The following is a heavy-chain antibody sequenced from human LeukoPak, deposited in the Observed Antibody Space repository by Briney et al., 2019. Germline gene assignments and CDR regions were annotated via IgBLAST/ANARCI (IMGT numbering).Heavy chain of an antibody. D-gene: IGHD3-3*01. J-gene: IGHJ4*02. CDR2: IIPIFGTA. Sequence: SVKVSCKASGGTFSSYAISWVRQAPGQGLEWVGGIIPIFGTANYAQKFQGRVTITTDESTSTAYMELSSLRSEDTAVYYCARDLGDFWSGYYIGYWGQGTLVTVSS. CDR1: GGTFSSYA. CDR3: ARDLGDFWSGYYIGY. V-gene: IGHV1-69*05.